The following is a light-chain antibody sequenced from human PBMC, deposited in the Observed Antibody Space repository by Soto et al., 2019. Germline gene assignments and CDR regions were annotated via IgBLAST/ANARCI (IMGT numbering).Light chain of an antibody. CDR3: QQYSNCALIT. Sequence: EIVMTQSPATLSVSPGERATLSCRASQGVSSDLAWFQQTPGQAPRLLIYGASTRATGIPARFSGSGSGTEFTLTISSLQSEDFAVYYCQQYSNCALITLGPGTKVDIK. CDR1: QGVSSD. J-gene: IGKJ3*01. CDR2: GAS. V-gene: IGKV3-15*01.